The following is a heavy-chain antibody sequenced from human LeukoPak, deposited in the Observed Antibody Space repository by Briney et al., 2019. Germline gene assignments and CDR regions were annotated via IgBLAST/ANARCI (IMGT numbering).Heavy chain of an antibody. CDR1: GFTVSSNY. Sequence: GGSLRLSCAASGFTVSSNYMTWVRQAPGKGLEWVAVISYDGSNKYYADSVKGRFTISRDNSKNTLYLQMNSLRAEDTAVYYCARGNEDIVVVPAAMDDYWGQGTLVTVSS. V-gene: IGHV3-30-3*01. J-gene: IGHJ4*02. CDR3: ARGNEDIVVVPAAMDDY. D-gene: IGHD2-2*01. CDR2: ISYDGSNK.